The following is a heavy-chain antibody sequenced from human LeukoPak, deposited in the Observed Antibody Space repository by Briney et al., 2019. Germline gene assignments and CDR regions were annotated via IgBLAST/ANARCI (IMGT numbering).Heavy chain of an antibody. CDR3: ARQAGRKGGYYDFWSGNPRYYFDY. Sequence: SETLSLTCTVSGGSISSSRYYWGWIRQPPGKGLEWMGSIYYSGSTYYNPSLKSRVTISVDTSKNQFSLKLSSVTAADTAVYYCARQAGRKGGYYDFWSGNPRYYFDYWGQGTLVTVSS. V-gene: IGHV4-39*01. CDR2: IYYSGST. J-gene: IGHJ4*02. CDR1: GGSISSSRYY. D-gene: IGHD3-3*01.